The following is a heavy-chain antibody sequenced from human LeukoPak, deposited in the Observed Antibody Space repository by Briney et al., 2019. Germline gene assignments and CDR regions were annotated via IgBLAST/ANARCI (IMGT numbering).Heavy chain of an antibody. J-gene: IGHJ4*02. Sequence: SETLSLTCTVSGGSISSYYWSWIRQPPGKGLEWIGYIYYSGSTNYNPSLKSRVTISVDTSKNQFSLRLSSVTAADTAVYYCASSSWYGKLDYWGQGTLVTVSS. CDR3: ASSSWYGKLDY. CDR1: GGSISSYY. V-gene: IGHV4-59*08. D-gene: IGHD6-13*01. CDR2: IYYSGST.